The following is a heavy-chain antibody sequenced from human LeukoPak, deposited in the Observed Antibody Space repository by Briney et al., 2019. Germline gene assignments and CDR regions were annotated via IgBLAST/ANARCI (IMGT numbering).Heavy chain of an antibody. Sequence: GESLKISCQASGYSFTTYWIGWVRQMPGKGLECVGFIYPGDSDTRYSPSFQGQVTISADKSISTAYLQWSSLRASDTAMYYCASGGPIAADAFDIWGQGTMVTVSS. D-gene: IGHD6-13*01. CDR1: GYSFTTYW. CDR2: IYPGDSDT. V-gene: IGHV5-51*01. J-gene: IGHJ3*02. CDR3: ASGGPIAADAFDI.